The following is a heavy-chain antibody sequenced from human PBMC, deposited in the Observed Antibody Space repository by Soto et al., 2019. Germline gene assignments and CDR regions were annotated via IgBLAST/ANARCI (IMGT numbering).Heavy chain of an antibody. CDR1: GGTFSSYA. CDR2: IIPIFGTA. CDR3: ATIGYCSGGSCQERPYYYGMDV. D-gene: IGHD2-15*01. J-gene: IGHJ6*02. V-gene: IGHV1-69*13. Sequence: GASVKVSCKASGGTFSSYAISWVRQAPGQGLEWMGGIIPIFGTANYAQKFQGRVTITADESTSTAYMELSSLRSEDTAVYYCATIGYCSGGSCQERPYYYGMDVWGQGTTVTVSS.